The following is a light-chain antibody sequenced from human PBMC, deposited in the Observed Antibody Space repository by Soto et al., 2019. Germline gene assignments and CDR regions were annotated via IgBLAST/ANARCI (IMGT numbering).Light chain of an antibody. CDR2: WAS. CDR3: QQYYRPWT. J-gene: IGKJ1*01. Sequence: DIVMTQSPDSLAVSLGERATINCKSSQSVLYSSNNKNYLAWYQQKPGQPPKLLIYWASTRESGVPDRFSGSGYGTDFTLTISRLQAEDVAVYYCQQYYRPWTFGQGTKVEIK. CDR1: QSVLYSSNNKNY. V-gene: IGKV4-1*01.